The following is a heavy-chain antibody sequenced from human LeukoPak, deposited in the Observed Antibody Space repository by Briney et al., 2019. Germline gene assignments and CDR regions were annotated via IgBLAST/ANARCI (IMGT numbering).Heavy chain of an antibody. CDR3: ATLPTYYYDSSGDLLEY. Sequence: PGGSLRLSCAASGFTFSSYAMSWVRQAPGKGLEWVSAISGSGGSTYYADSVKGRFTISRDNSKNTLYLQMNSLRAEDTAVYYCATLPTYYYDSSGDLLEYWGQGTLVTVSS. V-gene: IGHV3-23*01. CDR2: ISGSGGST. CDR1: GFTFSSYA. J-gene: IGHJ4*02. D-gene: IGHD3-22*01.